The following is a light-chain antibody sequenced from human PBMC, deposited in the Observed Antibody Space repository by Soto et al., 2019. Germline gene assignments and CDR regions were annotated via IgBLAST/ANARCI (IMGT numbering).Light chain of an antibody. V-gene: IGLV2-14*03. CDR2: DVN. CDR1: SSDVGAYEH. Sequence: QSVLTEPASVSGSPGQSITISCTGASSDVGAYEHVSWYQQHPGRAPKLILYDVNNRPSGVSNHFSGSKSGNTASLVISGLQANDEADYYCSSYSTTTILVFGSGTKVNVL. J-gene: IGLJ1*01. CDR3: SSYSTTTILV.